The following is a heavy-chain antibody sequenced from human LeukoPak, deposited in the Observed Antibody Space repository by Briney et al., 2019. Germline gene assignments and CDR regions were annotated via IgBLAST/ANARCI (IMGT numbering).Heavy chain of an antibody. CDR2: INPSDGST. J-gene: IGHJ4*02. V-gene: IGHV1-46*01. D-gene: IGHD6-19*01. Sequence: ASVKVSCKASGGTFSYFSINWVRQAPGQGLEWMGIINPSDGSTTNPQKFQGRVSMTRDMSTATLYMEMTKLTSEDTAVYFCARAWLEHDYFDNWGQGTRVTVSS. CDR1: GGTFSYFS. CDR3: ARAWLEHDYFDN.